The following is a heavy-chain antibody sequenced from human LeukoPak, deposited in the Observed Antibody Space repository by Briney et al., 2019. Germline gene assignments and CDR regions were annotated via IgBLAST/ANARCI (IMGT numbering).Heavy chain of an antibody. V-gene: IGHV4-59*01. CDR3: ARNGGPGFTHY. CDR1: GGTINNYY. Sequence: PSETLSLTCTASGGTINNYYWSWIRQPPGKGLEWIGYISYSGSTNYNPSLKSRFTISLDTSKNQFSLRLTSVTAADTAVYYCARNGGPGFTHYWGQGTLVTVSS. CDR2: ISYSGST. D-gene: IGHD3-16*01. J-gene: IGHJ4*02.